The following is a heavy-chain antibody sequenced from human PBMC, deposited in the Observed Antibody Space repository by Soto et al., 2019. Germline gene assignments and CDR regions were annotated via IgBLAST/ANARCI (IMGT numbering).Heavy chain of an antibody. D-gene: IGHD3-22*01. CDR3: ARDGYYGSSGYYYYSYYYYGMDV. CDR1: GYTFTGYY. Sequence: ASVKVSCKASGYTFTGYYMHWVRQAPGQGLEWMGWINPNSGGTNYAQKFQGWVTMTRDTSISTAYMELSRLRSDDTAVYYCARDGYYGSSGYYYYSYYYYGMDVWCQGTTVTVSS. V-gene: IGHV1-2*04. CDR2: INPNSGGT. J-gene: IGHJ6*02.